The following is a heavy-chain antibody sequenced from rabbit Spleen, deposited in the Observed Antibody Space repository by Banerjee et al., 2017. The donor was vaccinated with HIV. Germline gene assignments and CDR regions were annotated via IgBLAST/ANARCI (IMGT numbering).Heavy chain of an antibody. CDR1: GSDIMRYS. D-gene: IGHD4-2*01. J-gene: IGHJ4*01. CDR3: AIGGSRTNL. Sequence: QSLEEAGGALVTPGASLTLTCSASGSDIMRYSMSWVRQAPGTGLVWIAFIGGDTGSASYASWAKGRSTISKASSPTMTLQMTSLTAADTATYFCAIGGSRTNLWGPGTLVTVS. V-gene: IGHV1S40*01. CDR2: IGGDTGSA.